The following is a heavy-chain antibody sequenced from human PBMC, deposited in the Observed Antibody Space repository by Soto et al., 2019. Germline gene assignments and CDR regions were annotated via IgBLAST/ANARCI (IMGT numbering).Heavy chain of an antibody. D-gene: IGHD3-10*01. Sequence: PSETLSLTCTVSGGSINSHYWNWIRQPPGKGLEWIGYIQNSGNTDYNPSLRSRVTISIDTSKNQFSVKLSSVTVADTAVYYCASTYGSGSYSWDRWFGPWGQGILVTVSS. CDR3: ASTYGSGSYSWDRWFGP. J-gene: IGHJ5*02. V-gene: IGHV4-4*09. CDR2: IQNSGNT. CDR1: GGSINSHY.